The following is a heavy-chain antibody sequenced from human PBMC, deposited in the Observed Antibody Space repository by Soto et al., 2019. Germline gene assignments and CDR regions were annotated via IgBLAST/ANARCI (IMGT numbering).Heavy chain of an antibody. D-gene: IGHD6-19*01. CDR3: AKSGAVDDFYYYYMDV. Sequence: GESLKISCAASGFTFSSYAMSWVRQAPGKGLEWVSAISGSGGSKYYADSVKGRFTISRDNSKNTLYLQMNSLRAEDTAVYYCAKSGAVDDFYYYYMDVWGKGTTVTVSS. V-gene: IGHV3-23*01. CDR2: ISGSGGSK. J-gene: IGHJ6*03. CDR1: GFTFSSYA.